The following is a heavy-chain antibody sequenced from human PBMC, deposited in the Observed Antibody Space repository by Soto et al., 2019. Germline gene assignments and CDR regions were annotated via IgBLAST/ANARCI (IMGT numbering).Heavy chain of an antibody. CDR3: ARVARYCSGGSCYYYFDS. CDR1: GFTFSSYS. CDR2: ISSSRSTI. J-gene: IGHJ4*02. D-gene: IGHD2-15*01. Sequence: EVQLVESGGGLVQPGGSLRLSCAASGFTFSSYSMHWVRHAPGKGLEWVSYISSSRSTIYYADSVKGRFTISRDNAKNSLYLQMNSLRDEDNAVDYCARVARYCSGGSCYYYFDSWGQGTLGTVSS. V-gene: IGHV3-48*02.